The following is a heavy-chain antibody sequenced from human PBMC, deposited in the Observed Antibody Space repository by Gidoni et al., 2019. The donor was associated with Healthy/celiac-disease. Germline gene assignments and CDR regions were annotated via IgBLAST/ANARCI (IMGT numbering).Heavy chain of an antibody. CDR3: ARALYGDYDFDY. D-gene: IGHD4-17*01. V-gene: IGHV3-21*01. J-gene: IGHJ4*02. CDR1: GFTFSSYS. Sequence: EVQLVESGGGLVKLGGSLRPPCAASGFTFSSYSMNWVRQAPGKGPEWVSTISSSSSYIYYADSVKGRFTISRDNAKNSLYLQMNSLRAEDTAVYYCARALYGDYDFDYWGQGTLVTASS. CDR2: ISSSSSYI.